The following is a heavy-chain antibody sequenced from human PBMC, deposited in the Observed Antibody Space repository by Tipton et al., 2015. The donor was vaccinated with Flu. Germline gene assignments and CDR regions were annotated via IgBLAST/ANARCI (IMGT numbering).Heavy chain of an antibody. CDR2: IYYSGST. CDR3: ARGVDILTGYYKGRVAFDI. J-gene: IGHJ3*02. D-gene: IGHD3-9*01. CDR1: GGSISSYY. Sequence: TLSLTCTVSGGSISSYYWSWIRQPPGEGLEWIGYIYYSGSTNYNPSLKSRVTISVDTSKNQFSLKLSSVTAADTAVYYCARGVDILTGYYKGRVAFDIWGQGTMVTVSS. V-gene: IGHV4-59*01.